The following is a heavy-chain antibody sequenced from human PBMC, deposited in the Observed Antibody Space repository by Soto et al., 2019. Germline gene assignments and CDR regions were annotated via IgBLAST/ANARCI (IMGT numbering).Heavy chain of an antibody. CDR3: AKDFRPENYDYIWGSYRFPFEFDY. CDR1: GFTFSSYA. V-gene: IGHV3-23*01. D-gene: IGHD3-16*02. Sequence: PGGSLRLSCAASGFTFSSYAMSWVRQAPGKGLEWVSAISGSGGSTYYADSVKGRFTISRDNSKNTLYLQMNSLRAEDTAVYYCAKDFRPENYDYIWGSYRFPFEFDYWGQGTLVTVSS. J-gene: IGHJ4*02. CDR2: ISGSGGST.